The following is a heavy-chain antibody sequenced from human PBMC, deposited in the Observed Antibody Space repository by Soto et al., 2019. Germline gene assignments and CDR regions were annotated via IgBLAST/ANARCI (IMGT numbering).Heavy chain of an antibody. J-gene: IGHJ4*02. D-gene: IGHD6-19*01. CDR3: ARKSNSSGWYFDY. CDR1: GGSFSGYY. CDR2: INHSGST. Sequence: SETLSLTCAVYGGSFSGYYWSWIRQPPGKGLEWIGKINHSGSTNYNPSLKSRVTISVDTSKNQFSLKLSSVTAADTAVYYCARKSNSSGWYFDYWGQGTLVTVSS. V-gene: IGHV4-34*01.